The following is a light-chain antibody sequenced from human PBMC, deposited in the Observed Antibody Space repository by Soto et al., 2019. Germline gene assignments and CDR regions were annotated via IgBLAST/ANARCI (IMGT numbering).Light chain of an antibody. J-gene: IGKJ1*01. V-gene: IGKV3-11*01. CDR1: QSVGSA. CDR3: HHRSSWPAT. CDR2: DVS. Sequence: ETVLTQSQATLSLSPGEGATLACRASQSVGSALAWYQQKPGQAPRLLIHDVSIRATGVPARFSGSGSGTGFTLTIINLESEDLAVYYCHHRSSWPATFGHGTKVEI.